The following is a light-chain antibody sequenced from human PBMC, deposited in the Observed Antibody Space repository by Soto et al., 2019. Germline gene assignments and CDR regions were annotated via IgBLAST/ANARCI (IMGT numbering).Light chain of an antibody. Sequence: DIQMTQSPSSLSASVGDRVTITCRASQGISNYLAWYQQKPGKVPELLIYAASTLQSGVPSRLSGSGSGTEFSLTISGLQPEDVATYYCHKYNHAPTFGGGTKVEIK. CDR2: AAS. CDR3: HKYNHAPT. CDR1: QGISNY. V-gene: IGKV1-27*01. J-gene: IGKJ4*01.